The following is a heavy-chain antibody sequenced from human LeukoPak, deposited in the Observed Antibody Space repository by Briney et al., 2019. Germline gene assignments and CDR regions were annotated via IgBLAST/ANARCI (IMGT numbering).Heavy chain of an antibody. D-gene: IGHD6-19*01. CDR2: ITGSSGST. Sequence: PGGSLRLSCAASGFTFSSYAMSWVRQAPGKGLEWVSAITGSSGSTYDADSVKGRFTISRDNSKNTVYLQMNSLRAEDTAVYYCAKGSSGWPYFFDSWGQGTLVTVSS. J-gene: IGHJ4*02. CDR3: AKGSSGWPYFFDS. CDR1: GFTFSSYA. V-gene: IGHV3-23*01.